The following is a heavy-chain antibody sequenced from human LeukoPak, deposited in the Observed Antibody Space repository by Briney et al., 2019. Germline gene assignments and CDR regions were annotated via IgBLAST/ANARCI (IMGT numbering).Heavy chain of an antibody. CDR1: GGSISSSSYY. CDR3: ARLHRSLSIRMVRVYYFDY. D-gene: IGHD3-10*01. J-gene: IGHJ4*02. Sequence: SETLSLTCTVSGGSISSSSYYWGWIRQPPGKGLEWIGSIYYSGSTYYNPSLKSRVTISVDTSKNQFSLKLSSVTAADTAVYYCARLHRSLSIRMVRVYYFDYWGQGTLVTVTS. V-gene: IGHV4-39*01. CDR2: IYYSGST.